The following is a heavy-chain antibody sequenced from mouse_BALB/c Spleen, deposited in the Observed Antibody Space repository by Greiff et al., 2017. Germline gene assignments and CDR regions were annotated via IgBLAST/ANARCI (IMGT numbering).Heavy chain of an antibody. CDR3: ALYYGSYDWYFDV. D-gene: IGHD2-1*01. Sequence: EVHLVESGAELVKPGASVKLSCTASGFNFNDSYMHWVKQRPEQGLEWIGRIDPANGNTKYDPKFQGKATITADTSSNTAYLQLSSLTSEDTAVYYCALYYGSYDWYFDVWGAGTTVTVSS. CDR2: IDPANGNT. J-gene: IGHJ1*01. CDR1: GFNFNDSY. V-gene: IGHV14-3*02.